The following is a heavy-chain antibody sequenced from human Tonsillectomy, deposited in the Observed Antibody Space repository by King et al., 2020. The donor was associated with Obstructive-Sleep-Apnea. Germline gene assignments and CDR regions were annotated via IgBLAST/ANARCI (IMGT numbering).Heavy chain of an antibody. Sequence: VQLVQSGGGLVKPGGSLRLSCAASGFTFSNAWVSWVRQASGKGLEWFGRIKSKNDGGATDYAAPVKGRITISSDDSKNTLYLQMNSLKTEDTAVYYCTTISKGSIIESWGQGTLVTVSS. CDR3: TTISKGSIIES. V-gene: IGHV3-15*01. D-gene: IGHD3-10*01. J-gene: IGHJ4*02. CDR1: GFTFSNAW. CDR2: IKSKNDGGAT.